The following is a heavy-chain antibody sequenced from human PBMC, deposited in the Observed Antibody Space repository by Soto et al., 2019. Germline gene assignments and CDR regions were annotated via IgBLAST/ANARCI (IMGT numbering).Heavy chain of an antibody. D-gene: IGHD2-15*01. Sequence: ASVKVSCKASGYTFTSYAMHWVRQAPGQRLEWMGWINASNGNTKYSQKFQGRVTITRDTSASTAYMELSSLRSEDTAVYYCARDLGGWFDYWGQGTLVTVSS. V-gene: IGHV1-3*01. CDR3: ARDLGGWFDY. CDR1: GYTFTSYA. CDR2: INASNGNT. J-gene: IGHJ4*02.